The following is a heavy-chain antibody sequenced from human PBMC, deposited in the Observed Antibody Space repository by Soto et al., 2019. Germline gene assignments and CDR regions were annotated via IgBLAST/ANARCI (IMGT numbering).Heavy chain of an antibody. CDR2: IWYDGSLT. V-gene: IGHV3-33*01. D-gene: IGHD2-21*01. J-gene: IGHJ4*02. CDR3: ARWDLDW. CDR1: GFTFSHHG. Sequence: QVQLVESGGGVVQPGKSLRLSCAASGFTFSHHGIHWVRQAPGKGLEWVAVIWYDGSLTYYGDSVQGRFTVSRDNSKNTVYLQMNSLRVGDRAVYYCARWDLDWWGQGTLVTVSS.